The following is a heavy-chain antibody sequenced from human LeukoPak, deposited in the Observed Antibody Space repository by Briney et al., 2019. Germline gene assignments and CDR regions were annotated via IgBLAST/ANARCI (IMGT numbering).Heavy chain of an antibody. Sequence: PGGSLRLSCAASGFTFSSYAMHWVRQAPGKGLEWVAVISYDGSNKYYADSVKGRFTISSDNSKNTLYLQMNSLRAEDTAVYYCARGKRAMVRGVIITALNDYWGQGTLVTVSS. V-gene: IGHV3-30-3*01. D-gene: IGHD3-10*01. CDR1: GFTFSSYA. CDR2: ISYDGSNK. CDR3: ARGKRAMVRGVIITALNDY. J-gene: IGHJ4*02.